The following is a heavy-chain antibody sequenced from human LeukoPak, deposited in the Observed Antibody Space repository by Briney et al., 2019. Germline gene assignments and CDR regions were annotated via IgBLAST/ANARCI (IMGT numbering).Heavy chain of an antibody. V-gene: IGHV3-48*04. CDR2: ISSSSTI. J-gene: IGHJ6*02. D-gene: IGHD2-15*01. Sequence: PGGSLRLSCAASGFTFSSYSMNWVRQAPGKGLEWVSYISSSSTIYCADSVKGRFTISRDNAKNSLYLQMNSLRAEDTAVYYCARDRCSGGSCYDYYYYGMDVWGQGTTVTVSS. CDR3: ARDRCSGGSCYDYYYYGMDV. CDR1: GFTFSSYS.